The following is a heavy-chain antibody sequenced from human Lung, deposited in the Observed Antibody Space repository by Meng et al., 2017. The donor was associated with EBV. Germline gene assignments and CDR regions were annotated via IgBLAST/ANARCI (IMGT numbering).Heavy chain of an antibody. J-gene: IGHJ6*02. V-gene: IGHV3-73*02. Sequence: EVLLGGIGGGLVQPGGSPKLLCAASGFTFSASAIHWVRQASGEGLDWFGRIRSEPNNFATAYAASVKGRFSISRDDSKNTAYLQMNSLKTEDTAVYYCTRTEWFGRYGMDVWGQGTTVTVSS. CDR2: IRSEPNNFAT. CDR3: TRTEWFGRYGMDV. CDR1: GFTFSASA. D-gene: IGHD3-10*01.